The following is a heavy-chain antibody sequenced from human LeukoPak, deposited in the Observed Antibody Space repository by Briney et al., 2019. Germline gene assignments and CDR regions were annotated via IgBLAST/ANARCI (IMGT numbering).Heavy chain of an antibody. CDR1: GGSISTYY. Sequence: PSETLSLTCSVSGGSISTYYWSWIRQLPGKGLEWIGYIYYTGTTNYNPSLRSRVTISVDTSRNQFSLKLSSVTAADTAVYYCAITKPHYYDILTGYYYYYYMDVWGKGTTVTVPS. V-gene: IGHV4-59*08. CDR3: AITKPHYYDILTGYYYYYYMDV. J-gene: IGHJ6*03. CDR2: IYYTGTT. D-gene: IGHD3-9*01.